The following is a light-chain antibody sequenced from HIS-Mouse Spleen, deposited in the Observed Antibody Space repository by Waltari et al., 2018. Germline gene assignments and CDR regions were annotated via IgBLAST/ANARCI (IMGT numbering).Light chain of an antibody. Sequence: QSALTQPASVSGSPGQSITISCPGTSSHVGGSNYVPWYQQHPGKAPKLMIYDVSNRPSGVSNRFSGSKSGNTASLTISGLQAEDEADYYCSSYTSSSVVFGGGTKLTVL. J-gene: IGLJ2*01. CDR2: DVS. CDR3: SSYTSSSVV. CDR1: SSHVGGSNY. V-gene: IGLV2-14*03.